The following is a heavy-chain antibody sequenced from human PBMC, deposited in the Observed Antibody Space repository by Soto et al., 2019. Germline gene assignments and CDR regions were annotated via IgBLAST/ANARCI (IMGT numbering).Heavy chain of an antibody. CDR1: GFTVSTDW. V-gene: IGHV3-66*01. J-gene: IGHJ6*02. Sequence: EVQLVESGGGLVQPGGSLRLSCAASGFTVSTDWMYWVRQAPGKGLEWVSVIRSGGNTYYADSVEGRITISRDNSKNTVYLQMNSLRAEDTAVYYCVREKYYYGMDVWGQGTTVTVSS. CDR2: IRSGGNT. CDR3: VREKYYYGMDV.